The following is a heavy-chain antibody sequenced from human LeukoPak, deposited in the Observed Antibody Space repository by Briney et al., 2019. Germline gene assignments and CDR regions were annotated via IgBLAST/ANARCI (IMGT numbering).Heavy chain of an antibody. D-gene: IGHD1-26*01. J-gene: IGHJ3*02. CDR1: GFTFSETW. V-gene: IGHV3-7*01. Sequence: PGGSLRLSCAASGFTFSETWMNWARQVPGKGLEWVGNIEPDGSESYYLASVEGRFTLSRDNVKNSSYLQMNSLRAEDTAIYYCARPGVAGGAFDIWGQGTVVTVSS. CDR3: ARPGVAGGAFDI. CDR2: IEPDGSES.